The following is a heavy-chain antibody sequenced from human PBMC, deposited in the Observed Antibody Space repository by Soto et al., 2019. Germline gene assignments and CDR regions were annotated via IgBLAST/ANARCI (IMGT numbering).Heavy chain of an antibody. J-gene: IGHJ4*02. V-gene: IGHV1-3*01. Sequence: AASVKVSCKASGYTFTSYAMHWVRQAPGQRLEWMGWINAGNGNTKYSQKFQGRVTITRDTSASTAYMELSSLRSEDTAAYYCARSIVVVTALDYWGPGTLVTVSS. D-gene: IGHD2-21*02. CDR3: ARSIVVVTALDY. CDR1: GYTFTSYA. CDR2: INAGNGNT.